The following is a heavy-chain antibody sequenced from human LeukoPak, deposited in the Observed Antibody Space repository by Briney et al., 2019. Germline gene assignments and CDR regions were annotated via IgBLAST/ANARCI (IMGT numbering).Heavy chain of an antibody. J-gene: IGHJ5*02. CDR1: GFTFSSYA. CDR2: ISYDGSNK. V-gene: IGHV3-30*04. D-gene: IGHD6-19*01. CDR3: ATSVWYRFDA. Sequence: GRSLRLSCAASGFTFSSYAMHWVRQAPGKGLEWVAVISYDGSNKYYADSVKGRFTISRDNSKNTLYLQMNSLRAEDTAVYYCATSVWYRFDAWGQGTLVTVSS.